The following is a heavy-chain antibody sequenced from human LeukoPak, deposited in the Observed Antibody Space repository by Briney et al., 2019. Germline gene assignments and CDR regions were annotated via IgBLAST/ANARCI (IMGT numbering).Heavy chain of an antibody. CDR3: ARDLHGDDAFDI. CDR2: ISSSSSYI. D-gene: IGHD4-17*01. J-gene: IGHJ3*02. Sequence: YPGGSLRLSCAASGFTFSSYSMNWVRQAPGKGLEWVSSISSSSSYIYYADSVKGRFTISRDDAKNSLYLQMNSLRAEDTAVYYCARDLHGDDAFDIWGQGTMVTVSS. V-gene: IGHV3-21*01. CDR1: GFTFSSYS.